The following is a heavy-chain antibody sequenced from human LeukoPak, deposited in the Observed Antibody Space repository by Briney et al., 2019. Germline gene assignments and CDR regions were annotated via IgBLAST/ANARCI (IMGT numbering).Heavy chain of an antibody. J-gene: IGHJ4*02. CDR3: AREDGYNRHFDY. V-gene: IGHV4-59*13. CDR2: IYYSGST. CDR1: GGSISSYY. Sequence: NPSETLPLTCTVSGGSISSYYWSWIRQPPGKGLEWIGYIYYSGSTNYNPSLKSRVTISVDTSKNQFSQKLSSVTAADTAVYYCAREDGYNRHFDYWGQGTLVTVSS. D-gene: IGHD5-24*01.